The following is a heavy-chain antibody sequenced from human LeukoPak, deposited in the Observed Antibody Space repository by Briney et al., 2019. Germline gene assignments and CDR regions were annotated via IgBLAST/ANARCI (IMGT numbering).Heavy chain of an antibody. J-gene: IGHJ3*02. V-gene: IGHV1-2*02. CDR1: GYTFTGYY. Sequence: ASVKVSCKASGYTFTGYYMHWVRQAPGQGLEWMGWINPNSGGTNYAQKFQGRVTMTRDTASSTAYMELSRLRSDDTAVYYCARTYDVEAFDIWGQGKMVTVSS. D-gene: IGHD3-3*01. CDR2: INPNSGGT. CDR3: ARTYDVEAFDI.